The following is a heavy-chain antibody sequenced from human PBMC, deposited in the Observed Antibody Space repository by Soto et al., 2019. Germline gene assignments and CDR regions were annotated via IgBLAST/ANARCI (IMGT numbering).Heavy chain of an antibody. D-gene: IGHD2-15*01. Sequence: SETLSLTCAVYGGSFSGYYWSWIRQPPGKGLEWIGEINHSGSTNYNPSLKSRVTISVDTSKNQFSLKLSSVTAADTAVYYCARGLPFGVVVIQGVNAFDIWGQGTMVT. CDR2: INHSGST. V-gene: IGHV4-34*01. J-gene: IGHJ3*02. CDR1: GGSFSGYY. CDR3: ARGLPFGVVVIQGVNAFDI.